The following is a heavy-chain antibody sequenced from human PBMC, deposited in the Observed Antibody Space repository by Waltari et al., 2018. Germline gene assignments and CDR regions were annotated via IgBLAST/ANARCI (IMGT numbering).Heavy chain of an antibody. J-gene: IGHJ4*02. D-gene: IGHD1-26*01. CDR2: ISYDGSNK. V-gene: IGHV3-30*01. CDR3: ARDTSGSSMGPDY. CDR1: RLPFSSYA. Sequence: QVQLVESGGGVVQPGRSLRLSCAASRLPFSSYAMLWVRQAPCKGVEWVAVISYDGSNKYYADSVKGRFTISRDNSKNTLYLQMNSLRAEDTAVYYCARDTSGSSMGPDYWGQGTLVTVSS.